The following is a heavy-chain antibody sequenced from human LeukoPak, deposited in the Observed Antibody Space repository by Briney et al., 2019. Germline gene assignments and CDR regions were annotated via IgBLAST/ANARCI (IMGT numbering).Heavy chain of an antibody. D-gene: IGHD1-26*01. CDR1: GFTLSTSGMC. CDR3: AQSIVGAIPFDY. J-gene: IGHJ4*02. V-gene: IGHV2-70*11. CDR2: IDWDDDK. Sequence: SGPALVKPTQTLTLTCTFSGFTLSTSGMCVSWIRQTPGKALEWLARIDWDDDKYYNTSLKTRLTISKDSSKNQVVLTMTKMGPVDTATYYCAQSIVGAIPFDYWGQGTPVTVSS.